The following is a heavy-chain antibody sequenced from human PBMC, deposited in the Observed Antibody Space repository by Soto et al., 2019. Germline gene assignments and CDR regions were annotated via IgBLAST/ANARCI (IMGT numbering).Heavy chain of an antibody. V-gene: IGHV1-8*01. D-gene: IGHD2-15*01. CDR2: MNPNSGST. Sequence: GASVKVSCKASGYTFTSLDINWVRHATGQGLEWMGWMNPNSGSTGSAQKFQGRVAMTRDTSINTAYMELSSLRSDDTAVYYCARGRGYSDCIDYWGQGTLVTVSS. J-gene: IGHJ4*02. CDR3: ARGRGYSDCIDY. CDR1: GYTFTSLD.